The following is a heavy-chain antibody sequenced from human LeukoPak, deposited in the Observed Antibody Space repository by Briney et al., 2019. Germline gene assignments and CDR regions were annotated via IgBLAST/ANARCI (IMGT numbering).Heavy chain of an antibody. CDR1: GFTVSSNY. CDR3: ARASGSRNFDY. V-gene: IGHV3-66*01. Sequence: GGSLRLSCAASGFTVSSNYVSWVRQAPGKGLEWVSVIYSGGSTYYADSVKGRFTISRDNLKNTLNLQMNSLRAEDTAVYYCARASGSRNFDYWGQGTLVTVSS. CDR2: IYSGGST. D-gene: IGHD1-26*01. J-gene: IGHJ4*02.